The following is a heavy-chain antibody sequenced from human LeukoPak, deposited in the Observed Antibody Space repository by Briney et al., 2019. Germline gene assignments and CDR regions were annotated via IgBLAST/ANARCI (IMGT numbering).Heavy chain of an antibody. CDR1: GGSISSYY. Sequence: KPSETLSLTCTVSGGSISSYYGSWIRQPPGKGLEWIGYAFYSGSTNYNPSLKSRVTISVDTSKNQFSLRLSSVTAADTAVYYCARWSGQWLINGMDVWGQGTTVTVSS. D-gene: IGHD6-19*01. CDR3: ARWSGQWLINGMDV. J-gene: IGHJ6*02. V-gene: IGHV4-59*01. CDR2: AFYSGST.